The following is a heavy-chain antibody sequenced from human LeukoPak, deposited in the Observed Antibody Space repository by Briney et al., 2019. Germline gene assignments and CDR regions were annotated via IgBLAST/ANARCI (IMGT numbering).Heavy chain of an antibody. CDR3: ARVASSSWYSHDY. V-gene: IGHV3-21*01. Sequence: GGSLRLSCAASGFTFSSYSMNWVRQAPGKGLEWVSSISSSSTYIYYADSVKGRFTISRDNSKNTLYLQMNSLRAEDTAVYYCARVASSSWYSHDYWGQGTLVTVSS. D-gene: IGHD6-13*01. CDR2: ISSSSTYI. CDR1: GFTFSSYS. J-gene: IGHJ4*02.